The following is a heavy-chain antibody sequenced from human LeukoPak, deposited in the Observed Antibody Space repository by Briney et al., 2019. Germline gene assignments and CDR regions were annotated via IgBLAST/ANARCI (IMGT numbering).Heavy chain of an antibody. V-gene: IGHV5-51*01. D-gene: IGHD3-22*01. CDR2: IYPGDSDT. CDR1: GYSFTSYW. CDR3: AREPYYYDSSGYTDAFDI. Sequence: GESLKISCKGSGYSFTSYWIGWVRQMPGKGLEWMGIIYPGDSDTRYSPFFQGQVTISADKSISTAYLQWSSLKASDTAMYYCAREPYYYDSSGYTDAFDIWGQGTMVTVSS. J-gene: IGHJ3*02.